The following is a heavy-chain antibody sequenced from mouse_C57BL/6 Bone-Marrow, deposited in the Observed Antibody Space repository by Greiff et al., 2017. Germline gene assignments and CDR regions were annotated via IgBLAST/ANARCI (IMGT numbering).Heavy chain of an antibody. CDR2: IDPSDSYT. CDR1: GYTFTSYW. V-gene: IGHV1-69*01. D-gene: IGHD1-1*01. Sequence: QVQLQQPGAELVMPGASVKLSCKASGYTFTSYWMHWVKQRPGQGLEWIGEIDPSDSYTNYNQKFKGKSTLTVDKSSSTAYMQLSSLTSEDSAVXYCARLFITPYYCDYWGQGTTLTVSS. J-gene: IGHJ2*01. CDR3: ARLFITPYYCDY.